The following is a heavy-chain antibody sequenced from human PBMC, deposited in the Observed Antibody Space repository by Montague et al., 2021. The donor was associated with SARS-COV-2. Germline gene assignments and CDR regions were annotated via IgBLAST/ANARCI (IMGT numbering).Heavy chain of an antibody. D-gene: IGHD3-22*01. CDR1: GGSISSGGYY. V-gene: IGHV4-31*03. Sequence: TLSLTCTVSGGSISSGGYYWSWIRQHPGKGLEWIGYIYYSGSTYYNPSLNSRVTISVDTSKNQFSLKLSSVTAADTAVYYCARVQGITMIVVVIGAFDIWGQGTMVTVSS. J-gene: IGHJ3*02. CDR3: ARVQGITMIVVVIGAFDI. CDR2: IYYSGST.